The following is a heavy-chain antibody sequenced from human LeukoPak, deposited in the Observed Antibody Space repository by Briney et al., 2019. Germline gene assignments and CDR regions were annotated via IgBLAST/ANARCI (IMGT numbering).Heavy chain of an antibody. J-gene: IGHJ5*02. CDR2: IIPIFGTA. CDR3: AGGYCSSTSCLGWFDP. CDR1: GGTFSSYA. D-gene: IGHD2-2*01. Sequence: ASVTGSCKASGGTFSSYAISWVRQAPGQGLEWMGGIIPIFGTANYAQKFQGRVTITADKSTSTAYMALSSLRSEDTAVYYCAGGYCSSTSCLGWFDPWGQGTLVTVSS. V-gene: IGHV1-69*06.